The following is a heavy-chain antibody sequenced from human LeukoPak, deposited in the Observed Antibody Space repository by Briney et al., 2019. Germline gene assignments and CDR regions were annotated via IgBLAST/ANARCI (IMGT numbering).Heavy chain of an antibody. CDR3: ARKRYYYDQGEARRNYYFDY. V-gene: IGHV1-69*13. CDR2: IIPIFGTA. J-gene: IGHJ4*02. Sequence: PVKVSCKASGGTFSSYAISWVRQAPGQGLEWMGGIIPIFGTANYAQKFQGRVTITADESTSTAYMELSSLRSEDTAVYYCARKRYYYDQGEARRNYYFDYWGQGTLVTVSS. D-gene: IGHD3-22*01. CDR1: GGTFSSYA.